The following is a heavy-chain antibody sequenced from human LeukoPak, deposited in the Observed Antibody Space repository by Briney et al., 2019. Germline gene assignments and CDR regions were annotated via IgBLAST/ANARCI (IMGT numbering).Heavy chain of an antibody. CDR3: ATGLNDAFDI. V-gene: IGHV4-39*07. Sequence: SETLSLTCTVSGGSISSSSYYWGWIRQPPGKGLEWIGSIYYSGSTNYNPSLKSRVTISVDTSKNQFSLKLSSVTAADTAVYYCATGLNDAFDIWGQGTMVTVSS. D-gene: IGHD3/OR15-3a*01. CDR2: IYYSGST. CDR1: GGSISSSSYY. J-gene: IGHJ3*02.